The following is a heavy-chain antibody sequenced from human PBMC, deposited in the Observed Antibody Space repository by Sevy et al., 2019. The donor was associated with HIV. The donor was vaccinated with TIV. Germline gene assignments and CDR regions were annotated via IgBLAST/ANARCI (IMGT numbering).Heavy chain of an antibody. V-gene: IGHV3-30-3*01. CDR1: GFTFNTYS. Sequence: GGSLRLSCSVSGFTFNTYSFHWVRLAPGMGLEWVSGQSADGVNKDYADSVRGRFTISRDNSKSTSYLQMNNLRAGDTGVYYCARGGTLVEGDDRTTPFDFWGQGTLVTVSS. D-gene: IGHD2-15*01. CDR3: ARGGTLVEGDDRTTPFDF. CDR2: QSADGVNK. J-gene: IGHJ4*02.